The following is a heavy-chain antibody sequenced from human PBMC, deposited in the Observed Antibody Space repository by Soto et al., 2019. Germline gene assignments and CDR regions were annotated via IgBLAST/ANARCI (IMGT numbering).Heavy chain of an antibody. J-gene: IGHJ6*02. D-gene: IGHD5-18*01. CDR2: ISSSGSTI. Sequence: GGSLRLSCAASGFTFSSYEMNWVRQAPGKGLEWVSYISSSGSTIYYADSVKGRFTISRDNAKNSLYLQMNSLRAEDTAVYYCARGPRYSYGLFDYYYGMDVWGQGTTVTVSS. V-gene: IGHV3-48*03. CDR1: GFTFSSYE. CDR3: ARGPRYSYGLFDYYYGMDV.